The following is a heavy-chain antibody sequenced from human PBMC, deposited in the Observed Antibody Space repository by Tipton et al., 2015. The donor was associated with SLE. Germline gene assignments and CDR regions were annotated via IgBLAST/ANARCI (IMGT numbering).Heavy chain of an antibody. D-gene: IGHD4-11*01. CDR3: ARCDYSHWGDYCYMDV. V-gene: IGHV4-31*03. J-gene: IGHJ6*03. Sequence: TLSLTCTVSGQSINGNDYLWTWIRQLPGKGLEWIGYIYDTGSSSYNPSLKSRLTMSVDTSKNQFSLKLSSVTAADTAVYYCARCDYSHWGDYCYMDVWGKGTTVTVSS. CDR2: IYDTGSS. CDR1: GQSINGNDYL.